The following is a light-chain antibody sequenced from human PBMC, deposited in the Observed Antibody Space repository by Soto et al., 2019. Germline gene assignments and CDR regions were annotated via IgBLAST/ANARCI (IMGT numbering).Light chain of an antibody. Sequence: IQMTHAPSTLSASVVYRVTITCLASQSISSWLAWYQQKPGKAPKLLIYKASSLKSGVPSRFSGSGSGTEFTLTISSLQPDDFATYYCQHYNSYSEAFGQGTKVDIK. J-gene: IGKJ1*01. V-gene: IGKV1-5*03. CDR3: QHYNSYSEA. CDR2: KAS. CDR1: QSISSW.